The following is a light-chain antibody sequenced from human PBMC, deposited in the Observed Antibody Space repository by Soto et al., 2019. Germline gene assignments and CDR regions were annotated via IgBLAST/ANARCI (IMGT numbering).Light chain of an antibody. CDR2: DAS. CDR3: LQRRNWPPLT. J-gene: IGKJ4*01. Sequence: LMLEPYPVSLSLSQPDSPPLSFRASQTISTDLAWYQQKPGQAPRLLIYDASRRATGIPARFSGSGSGTDFTLTINSLEPEDFAVYYCLQRRNWPPLTFGGGTKVDI. CDR1: QTISTD. V-gene: IGKV3-11*01.